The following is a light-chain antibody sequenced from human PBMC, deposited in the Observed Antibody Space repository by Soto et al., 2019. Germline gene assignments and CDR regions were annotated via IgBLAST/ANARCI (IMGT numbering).Light chain of an antibody. CDR3: QPYNNWPPIT. CDR2: GAS. V-gene: IGKV3-15*01. CDR1: QSVSSN. J-gene: IGKJ5*01. Sequence: EIVMTQSPATLSVSPGERATLSCRASQSVSSNLSCYQHKPGQAPRLLIYGASTRATGIPARFSGSGSGTEFTLTISSLPSEDFAVYYCQPYNNWPPITFGQGARLEIK.